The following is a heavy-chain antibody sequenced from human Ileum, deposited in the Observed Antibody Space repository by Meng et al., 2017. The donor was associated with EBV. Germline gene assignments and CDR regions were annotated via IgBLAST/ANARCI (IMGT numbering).Heavy chain of an antibody. CDR1: GGSISSSNW. V-gene: IGHV4-4*02. J-gene: IGHJ4*02. CDR3: ARVGQWLPIDY. CDR2: IYHSGST. D-gene: IGHD6-19*01. Sequence: VHLLVSGPGLVKLSGPRSLTYASSGGSISSSNWWSWVRQPPGKGLEWIGEIYHSGSTNYNPSLKSRVTISVDKSKNQFSLNLSSVTAADTAVYYCARVGQWLPIDYWGQGTLVTVSS.